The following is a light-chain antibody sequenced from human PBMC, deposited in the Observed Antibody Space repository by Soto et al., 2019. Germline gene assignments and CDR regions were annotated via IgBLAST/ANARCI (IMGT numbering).Light chain of an antibody. J-gene: IGLJ1*01. CDR2: DVS. CDR1: SSDVGGYNY. Sequence: QSVLTQPRSVSGSPGQSVAISCTGTSSDVGGYNYVSWYQQHPGKAPKLMIYDVSKRPSGVPDRFSGSKSGNTASLTVSGLQAEDEADYYCSSYAGNHIVFGTGTKVTVL. V-gene: IGLV2-11*01. CDR3: SSYAGNHIV.